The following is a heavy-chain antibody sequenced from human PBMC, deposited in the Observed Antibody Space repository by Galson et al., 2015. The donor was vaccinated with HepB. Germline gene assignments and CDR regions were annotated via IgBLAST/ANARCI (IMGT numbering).Heavy chain of an antibody. CDR1: GGSISSGDYY. CDR2: IYYSGST. J-gene: IGHJ5*02. CDR3: ARGVVVTAIYNWFDP. Sequence: TLSLTCTVSGGSISSGDYYWSWIRQPPGKGLEWIGYIYYSGSTYYNPSLKSRVTISVDTSKNQFSLKLSSVTAADTAVYYCARGVVVTAIYNWFDPWGQGTLVTVSS. V-gene: IGHV4-30-4*01. D-gene: IGHD2-21*02.